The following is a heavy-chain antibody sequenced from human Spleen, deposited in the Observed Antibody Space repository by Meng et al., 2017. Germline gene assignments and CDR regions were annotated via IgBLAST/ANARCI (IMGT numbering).Heavy chain of an antibody. V-gene: IGHV3-9*03. D-gene: IGHD3-10*01. Sequence: GGSLRLSCAASGFTFDDYAMHWVRQAPGKGLEWVSGICWNSGSIGYADSVKGRFTISRDNAKNSLYLQMNSLRAEDMALYYCAKEFLRAVIYVGGDAFDIWGQGTMVTVSS. CDR2: ICWNSGSI. CDR1: GFTFDDYA. CDR3: AKEFLRAVIYVGGDAFDI. J-gene: IGHJ3*02.